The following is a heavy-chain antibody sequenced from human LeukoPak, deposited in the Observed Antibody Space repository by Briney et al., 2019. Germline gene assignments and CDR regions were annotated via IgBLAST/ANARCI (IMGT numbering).Heavy chain of an antibody. D-gene: IGHD3-3*01. CDR3: ARVGGFWSGYYRGALDY. J-gene: IGHJ4*02. V-gene: IGHV3-48*02. CDR2: ISSSSSTI. Sequence: GGSLRLSCAASGFTFSSYSMNWVRQAPGKGLEWVSYISSSSSTIYYADSVKGRFTISRDNAKNSLYLQMNSLRDEDTAVYYCARVGGFWSGYYRGALDYWGQGTLVTVSS. CDR1: GFTFSSYS.